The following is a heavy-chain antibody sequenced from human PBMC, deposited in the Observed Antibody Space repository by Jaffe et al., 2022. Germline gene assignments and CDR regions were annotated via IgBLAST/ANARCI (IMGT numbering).Heavy chain of an antibody. CDR3: AREEYGSGDGDAFDI. CDR1: GFTFSSYE. D-gene: IGHD3-10*01. CDR2: ISSSGSTI. J-gene: IGHJ3*02. V-gene: IGHV3-48*03. Sequence: EVQLVESGGGLVQPGGSLRLSCAASGFTFSSYEMNWVRQAPGKGLEWVSYISSSGSTIYYADSVKGRFTISRDNAKNSLYLQMNSLRAEDTAVYYCAREEYGSGDGDAFDIWGQGTMVTVSS.